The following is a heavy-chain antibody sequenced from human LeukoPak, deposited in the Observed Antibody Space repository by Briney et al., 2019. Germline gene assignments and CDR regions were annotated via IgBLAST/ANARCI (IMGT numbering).Heavy chain of an antibody. CDR2: VFISGSP. V-gene: IGHV4-4*07. CDR3: AGAPFDPWNDINWFDP. D-gene: IGHD1-1*01. J-gene: IGHJ5*02. CDR1: GGSISNYY. Sequence: SETLSLTCTVSGGSISNYYWSWIRQPAGKGLEWIGRVFISGSPNYNPSLKGRVTMSVDTSKNQFSLKLSSVTAADTAVYYCAGAPFDPWNDINWFDPWGQGTLVTVSS.